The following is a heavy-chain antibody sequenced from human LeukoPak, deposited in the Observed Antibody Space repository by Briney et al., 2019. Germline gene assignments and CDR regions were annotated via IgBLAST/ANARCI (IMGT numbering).Heavy chain of an antibody. CDR1: GFTVSSNY. D-gene: IGHD2-8*01. CDR2: IYSSGST. V-gene: IGHV3-53*01. J-gene: IGHJ4*02. Sequence: QSGGSLRLSCAASGFTVSSNYMNWVRRAPGKGLEWVSVIYSSGSTYYADSVKGRFTISRDNSKNTLYLQMNSLRAEDTAVYYCASDLHGVSHDYWGQGTLVTVSS. CDR3: ASDLHGVSHDY.